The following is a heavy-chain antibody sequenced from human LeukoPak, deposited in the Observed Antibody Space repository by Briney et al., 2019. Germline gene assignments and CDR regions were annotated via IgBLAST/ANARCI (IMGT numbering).Heavy chain of an antibody. J-gene: IGHJ4*02. Sequence: GGSLRLSCAASGFTFSSYNFHWLRQAPGKGLEWLTVISYDGSYTSYGASVKGRFTVSRDNSQNTLYLQMYGLRAEDTALYYCARDHSAMPSYWGQGTLVTVSS. CDR2: ISYDGSYT. CDR3: ARDHSAMPSY. CDR1: GFTFSSYN. V-gene: IGHV3-30*03. D-gene: IGHD2-2*01.